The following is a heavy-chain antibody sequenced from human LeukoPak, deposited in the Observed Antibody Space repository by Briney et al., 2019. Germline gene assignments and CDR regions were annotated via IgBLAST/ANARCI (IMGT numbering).Heavy chain of an antibody. Sequence: PGGSLRLSCAASGFTFSDYYMSWLRQAPGKGLEWVSYISSDSSNIYYADSVKGRFTISRDNSKNTLYLQMNSLRAEDTAVYYCARETGYCSSTSCYRRYYFDYWGQGTLVAVSS. J-gene: IGHJ4*02. D-gene: IGHD2-2*02. V-gene: IGHV3-11*04. CDR3: ARETGYCSSTSCYRRYYFDY. CDR1: GFTFSDYY. CDR2: ISSDSSNI.